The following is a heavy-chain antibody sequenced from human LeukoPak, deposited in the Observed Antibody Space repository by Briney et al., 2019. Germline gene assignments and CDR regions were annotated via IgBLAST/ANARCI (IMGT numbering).Heavy chain of an antibody. CDR1: GFTFSSYA. V-gene: IGHV3-23*01. CDR2: ISGSGGST. J-gene: IGHJ3*01. Sequence: PGGSLRLSCAASGFTFSSYAMSWVRQAPGKGLEWVSAISGSGGSTYYADSVKGRFTISRDNSKNTLYLQMNSLRAEDTAVYYCAKVISYCGGDCYRTPDDAFDVWGQGTMVTVPS. D-gene: IGHD2-21*02. CDR3: AKVISYCGGDCYRTPDDAFDV.